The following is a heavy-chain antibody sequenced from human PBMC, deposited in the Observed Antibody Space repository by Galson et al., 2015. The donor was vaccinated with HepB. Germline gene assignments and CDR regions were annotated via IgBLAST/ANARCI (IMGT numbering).Heavy chain of an antibody. CDR2: INSDGSTI. V-gene: IGHV3-74*01. D-gene: IGHD1-26*01. Sequence: SLRLSCAASGFTFSSYWMHWVRQGPGKGLVWVSRINSDGSTINYADSVKGRFTISRDNAKNTLYLQMNSLRAEDTAVYYCARAGSYRFDYWGQGTLVTVSS. CDR3: ARAGSYRFDY. J-gene: IGHJ4*02. CDR1: GFTFSSYW.